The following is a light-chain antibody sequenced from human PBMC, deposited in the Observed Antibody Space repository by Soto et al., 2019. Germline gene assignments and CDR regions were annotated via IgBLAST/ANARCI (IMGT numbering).Light chain of an antibody. J-gene: IGKJ1*01. V-gene: IGKV1-12*01. CDR1: RDISNS. CDR2: GAS. Sequence: DIQMTQSPSSVSASVGDRLTITCRARRDISNSLAWYQQTPGKAPKLLLRGASSLHRGVPSRFSGGGAGTEFTLTISSLQPEDFATYHCQQTSAFPRTFGQGTKVDVK. CDR3: QQTSAFPRT.